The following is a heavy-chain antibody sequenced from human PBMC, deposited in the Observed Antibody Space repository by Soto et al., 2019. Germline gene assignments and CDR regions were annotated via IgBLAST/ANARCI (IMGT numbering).Heavy chain of an antibody. J-gene: IGHJ3*02. V-gene: IGHV3-30*18. Sequence: QGQLVESGGDAVQPGRSLRLSCVGSGFTFKNHAMHWVRLAPGQGLEWVAYISYDGSNKSYGDSVQGRFTISRDNSKNTVILQMNSLRVEDTVVFHWAKEGRAYDDFWSGSIGSFDIWGRGTTVTVSS. D-gene: IGHD3-3*01. CDR1: GFTFKNHA. CDR3: AKEGRAYDDFWSGSIGSFDI. CDR2: ISYDGSNK.